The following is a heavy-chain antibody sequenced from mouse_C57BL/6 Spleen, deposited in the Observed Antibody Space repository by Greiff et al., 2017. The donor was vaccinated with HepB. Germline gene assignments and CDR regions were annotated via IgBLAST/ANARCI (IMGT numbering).Heavy chain of an antibody. CDR2: IDPEKGDT. D-gene: IGHD1-1*01. J-gene: IGHJ2*01. CDR1: GFNIKDDY. Sequence: VQLQQSGAELVRPGASVKLSCTASGFNIKDDYMHWVKPRPEQGLEWIGWIDPEKGDTEYASKFQGKATITADTSSNTAYLQPSSLTSEDTAVYYCTTEITTGFDYWGQGTTLTVSS. V-gene: IGHV14-4*01. CDR3: TTEITTGFDY.